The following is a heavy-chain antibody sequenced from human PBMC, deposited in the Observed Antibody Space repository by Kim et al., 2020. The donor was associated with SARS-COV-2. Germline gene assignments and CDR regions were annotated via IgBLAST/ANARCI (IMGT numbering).Heavy chain of an antibody. CDR3: AKDLTRRYCSSTSCQGAFDI. D-gene: IGHD2-2*01. Sequence: GGSLRLSCAASGFTFSSYGMHWVRQAPGKGLEWVAVISYDGSNKYYADSVKGRFTISRDNSKNTLYLQMNSLRAEDTAVYYCAKDLTRRYCSSTSCQGAFDIWGQGTMVTVSS. J-gene: IGHJ3*02. V-gene: IGHV3-30*18. CDR1: GFTFSSYG. CDR2: ISYDGSNK.